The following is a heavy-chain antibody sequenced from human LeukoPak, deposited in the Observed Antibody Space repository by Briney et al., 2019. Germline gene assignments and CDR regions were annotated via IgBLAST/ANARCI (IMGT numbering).Heavy chain of an antibody. CDR1: GFTFSDYS. V-gene: IGHV3-21*01. Sequence: GGSLRLSCAASGFTFSDYSMNWVRQAPGKGLEWVSAISGSSDAIYYADSVKGRFTISRDNAKNTLYLQMNSLRAEDTAVYYCARGPNYFDYWGQGTLVTVSS. J-gene: IGHJ4*02. CDR2: ISGSSDAI. CDR3: ARGPNYFDY.